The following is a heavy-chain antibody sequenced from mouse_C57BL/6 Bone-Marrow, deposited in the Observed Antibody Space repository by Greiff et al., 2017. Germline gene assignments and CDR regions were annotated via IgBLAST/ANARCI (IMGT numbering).Heavy chain of an antibody. J-gene: IGHJ1*03. Sequence: EVKVVESGGGLVQPGGSMKLSCVASGFTFSNYWMNWVRQSPEKGLEWVAQIRLKSDNYATHYAESVKGRLTISRDDSKSSVYLQMNNLRAEDTGIYYCTRGGITTVPFWYFDVWGTGTTVTVSS. CDR3: TRGGITTVPFWYFDV. CDR2: IRLKSDNYAT. CDR1: GFTFSNYW. D-gene: IGHD1-1*01. V-gene: IGHV6-3*01.